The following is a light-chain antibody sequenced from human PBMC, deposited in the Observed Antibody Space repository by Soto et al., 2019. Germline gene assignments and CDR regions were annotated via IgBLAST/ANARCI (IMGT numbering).Light chain of an antibody. CDR1: QSVGRY. J-gene: IGKJ5*01. V-gene: IGKV3-11*01. CDR3: QQRNNWPPIT. CDR2: DAS. Sequence: ENVLTQSPAILSLSPGDTATLSCRASQSVGRYLAWYQQKPGQAPRLVIYDASNRATGVPDRFSGSGSGTDFTLSISNLEPEDFAIYYGQQRNNWPPITFGQGTR.